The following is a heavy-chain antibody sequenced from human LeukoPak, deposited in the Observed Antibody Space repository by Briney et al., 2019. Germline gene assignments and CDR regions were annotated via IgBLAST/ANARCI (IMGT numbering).Heavy chain of an antibody. D-gene: IGHD3-10*01. CDR1: GYTFTGYY. CDR3: ARETPLLASAFDI. Sequence: ASVKVSCKAFGYTFTGYYMHWVRQAPGQGLEWMGWINPNSGGTNYAQKFQGRVTMTRDTSISTAYMELSRLRSDDTAVYYCARETPLLASAFDIWGQGTMVTVSS. CDR2: INPNSGGT. J-gene: IGHJ3*02. V-gene: IGHV1-2*02.